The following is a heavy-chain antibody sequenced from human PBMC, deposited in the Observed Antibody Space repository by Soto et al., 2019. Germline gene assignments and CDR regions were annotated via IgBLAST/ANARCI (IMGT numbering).Heavy chain of an antibody. CDR3: ARWGTTGGLDV. Sequence: QVQLVESGGGVVQPGTSLRVSCVGSGFTFRSYVIHWVRQAPGKGLEWVALTSYDGSDKYYGDSVRGRFTISRDNFRKTADLQMDSLRLEDTAVYYCARWGTTGGLDVWGQGTLVSVSS. D-gene: IGHD3-16*01. J-gene: IGHJ1*01. CDR1: GFTFRSYV. CDR2: TSYDGSDK. V-gene: IGHV3-30*19.